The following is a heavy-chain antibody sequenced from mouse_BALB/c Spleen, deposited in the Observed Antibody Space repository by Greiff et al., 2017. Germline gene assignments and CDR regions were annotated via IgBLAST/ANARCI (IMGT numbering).Heavy chain of an antibody. CDR3: ARRTTEGFAY. D-gene: IGHD1-1*01. CDR2: IYPGDGDT. Sequence: VKLMESGAELVRPGSSVKISCKASGYAFSSYWMNWVKQRPGQGLEWIGQIYPGDGDTNYNGKFKGKATLTADKSSSTAYMQLSSLTSEDSAVYFCARRTTEGFAYWGQGTLVTVSA. CDR1: GYAFSSYW. V-gene: IGHV1-80*01. J-gene: IGHJ3*01.